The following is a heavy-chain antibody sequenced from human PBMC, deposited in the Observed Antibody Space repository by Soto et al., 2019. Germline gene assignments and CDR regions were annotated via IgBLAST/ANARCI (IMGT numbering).Heavy chain of an antibody. Sequence: EVQLVESEGGLVQRGGSLRLSCAASGFTFNYYWMHWVRQAPGQGLVWVSHIHSDGSSTTYADSVKGRFTISRDNAKNTLYLQMNSLSAEDTDVYYCARGDKGGFDLWGQGTTVTVSS. CDR2: IHSDGSST. D-gene: IGHD2-21*02. CDR1: GFTFNYYW. CDR3: ARGDKGGFDL. V-gene: IGHV3-74*01. J-gene: IGHJ3*01.